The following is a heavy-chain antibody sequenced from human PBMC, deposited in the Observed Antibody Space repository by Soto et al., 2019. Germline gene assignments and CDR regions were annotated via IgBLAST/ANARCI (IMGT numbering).Heavy chain of an antibody. Sequence: ASVKVSCKASGYTFTIYDMTWVRQATGQGLEWMGWMNPNSGDTGYAQKFQGRVTVTRSTSISTAYMELGSLTSEDTAVYYCARGLSNIAARHGDWGQGTLVTVSS. V-gene: IGHV1-8*01. CDR1: GYTFTIYD. J-gene: IGHJ4*02. CDR3: ARGLSNIAARHGD. CDR2: MNPNSGDT. D-gene: IGHD6-6*01.